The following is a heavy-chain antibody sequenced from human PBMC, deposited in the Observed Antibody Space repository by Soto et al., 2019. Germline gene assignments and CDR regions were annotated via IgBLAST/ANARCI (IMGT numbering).Heavy chain of an antibody. CDR3: AKGQSYYYYSNGSRAAH. V-gene: IGHV3-23*01. J-gene: IGHJ4*02. D-gene: IGHD3-22*01. CDR2: IIAIGGSR. CDR1: GFTFSWYA. Sequence: VQLLESGGGLAQPGGSLRLSCSASGFTFSWYAMCWVRQAPGKGVEWVSGIIAIGGSRDYADSVKCRFTISSNNSKKTLYLEMSSLRAADTAIYYCAKGQSYYYYSNGSRAAHCGQGTLVAVSS.